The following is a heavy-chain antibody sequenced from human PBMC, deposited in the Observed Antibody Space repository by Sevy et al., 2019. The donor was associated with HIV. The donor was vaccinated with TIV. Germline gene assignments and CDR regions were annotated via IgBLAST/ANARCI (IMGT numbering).Heavy chain of an antibody. J-gene: IGHJ3*02. V-gene: IGHV3-30*02. D-gene: IGHD3-16*02. CDR2: IRYDGSNK. Sequence: GGALRLSCAASGFTFSSYGMHWVRQAPGKGLEWVAFIRYDGSNKYYADSVKGRFTISRDNSKNTLILQMNSLRAEDTAVYYCAKDLADYIWGSYRYTFDAFDIWGQGTMVTVSS. CDR3: AKDLADYIWGSYRYTFDAFDI. CDR1: GFTFSSYG.